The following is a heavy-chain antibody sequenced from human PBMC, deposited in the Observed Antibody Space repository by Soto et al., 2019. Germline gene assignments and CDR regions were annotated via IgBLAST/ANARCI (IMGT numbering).Heavy chain of an antibody. J-gene: IGHJ4*02. CDR2: IYYSGST. Sequence: SETLSLTCTVSGGSISSYYWSWIRQPPGKGLEWIGYIYYSGSTNYNPSLKSRVTISVDTSKNQFSLKLSSVTAADTAVYYCARGGDFDWLKNYFDYWGQGTLVTVSS. CDR3: ARGGDFDWLKNYFDY. CDR1: GGSISSYY. D-gene: IGHD3-9*01. V-gene: IGHV4-59*01.